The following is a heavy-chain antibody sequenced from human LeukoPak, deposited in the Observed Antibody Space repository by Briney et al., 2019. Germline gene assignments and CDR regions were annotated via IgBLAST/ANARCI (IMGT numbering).Heavy chain of an antibody. D-gene: IGHD3-22*01. CDR2: ISAYNGNT. CDR1: GYTFTSYG. Sequence: ASVKASCKASGYTFTSYGISWVRQAPGQGLEWMGWISAYNGNTNYAQKLQGRVTMTTDTSTSTAYMELRSLRSDDTAVYYCARVRGMDYYDSSGYFDYWGQGTLVTVSS. CDR3: ARVRGMDYYDSSGYFDY. J-gene: IGHJ4*02. V-gene: IGHV1-18*01.